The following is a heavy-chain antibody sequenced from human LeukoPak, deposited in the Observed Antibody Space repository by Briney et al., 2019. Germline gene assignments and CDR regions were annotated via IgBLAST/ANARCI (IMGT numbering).Heavy chain of an antibody. CDR2: IWYDGSNK. CDR3: ARDVAAAGTRVLDY. J-gene: IGHJ4*02. CDR1: GFTFSTYG. V-gene: IGHV3-33*01. D-gene: IGHD6-13*01. Sequence: GGSLRLSCAASGFTFSTYGMHWVRQAPGKGLEWVAVIWYDGSNKYYADSVKGRFTISRDNSKNTLYLQMNSLRAEDTAVYYCARDVAAAGTRVLDYWGQGTLVTVSS.